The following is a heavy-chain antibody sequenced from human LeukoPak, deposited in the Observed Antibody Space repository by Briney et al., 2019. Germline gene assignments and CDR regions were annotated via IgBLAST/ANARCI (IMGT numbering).Heavy chain of an antibody. J-gene: IGHJ4*02. Sequence: ASVKVSCKASGYTFTSYDINWVRQASGQGLEWMGWMNPNSGDTGYAQKFQGRVTMTRNTSISTAYMELSSLRAEDTAVYYCAKYGDHWNYFDYWGQGTLVTVSS. CDR1: GYTFTSYD. D-gene: IGHD4-17*01. CDR3: AKYGDHWNYFDY. CDR2: MNPNSGDT. V-gene: IGHV1-8*01.